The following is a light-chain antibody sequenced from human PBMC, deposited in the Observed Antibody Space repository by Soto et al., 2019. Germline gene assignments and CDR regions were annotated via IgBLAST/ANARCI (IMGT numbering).Light chain of an antibody. CDR3: QQRSSWPLT. V-gene: IGKV3-11*01. CDR2: EAS. CDR1: QSVSNF. J-gene: IGKJ4*01. Sequence: EVVLTQSPGTLSLSPGERATLSCRASQSVSNFLAWYQQKPGQAPRLLISEASNRATGIPARFSGSGSGTDFTLTISSLEPEDLAVYYCQQRSSWPLTFGGGTKVDIK.